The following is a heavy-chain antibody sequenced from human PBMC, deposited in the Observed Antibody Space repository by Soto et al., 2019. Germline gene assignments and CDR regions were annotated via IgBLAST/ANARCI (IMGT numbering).Heavy chain of an antibody. CDR2: IFSNDEK. Sequence: QVTLKESGPVLGKPTETLTLTCTVSGFSLSNARMGVSWIRQPPGKALEWLAHIFSNDEKSYSTSLKSRLTSPKDTSKSQVVLTMTHMDPVDTATYYSARIPHDYSTSVWFDPWGQGTLVTVSS. V-gene: IGHV2-26*01. D-gene: IGHD4-4*01. J-gene: IGHJ5*02. CDR1: GFSLSNARMG. CDR3: ARIPHDYSTSVWFDP.